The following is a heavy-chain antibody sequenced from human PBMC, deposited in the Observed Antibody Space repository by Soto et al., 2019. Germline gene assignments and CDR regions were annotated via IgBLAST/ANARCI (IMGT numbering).Heavy chain of an antibody. CDR3: ARDIRVATIPGDYYYYGMDV. Sequence: LRLSCAASGFTFSSYAMSWVRQAPGKGLEWVANIKQDGSEKYYVDSVKGRFTISRDNAKNSLYLQMNSLRAEDTAVYYCARDIRVATIPGDYYYYGMDVWGQGTTVTVS. V-gene: IGHV3-7*03. J-gene: IGHJ6*02. D-gene: IGHD5-12*01. CDR2: IKQDGSEK. CDR1: GFTFSSYA.